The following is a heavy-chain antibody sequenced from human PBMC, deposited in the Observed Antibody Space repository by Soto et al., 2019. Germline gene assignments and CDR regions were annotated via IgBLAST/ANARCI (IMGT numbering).Heavy chain of an antibody. CDR3: ARGSTLSGIDY. CDR1: GFTFSSYN. J-gene: IGHJ4*02. Sequence: GESLKISCAASGFTFSSYNMNWVRQAPGKGLEWVSSISSGSYYIYYADSVRGRFTISRDNAKNSLFLQMNSLRAEDTAVYYCARGSTLSGIDYWGQGTLVTVSS. V-gene: IGHV3-21*01. CDR2: ISSGSYYI. D-gene: IGHD1-1*01.